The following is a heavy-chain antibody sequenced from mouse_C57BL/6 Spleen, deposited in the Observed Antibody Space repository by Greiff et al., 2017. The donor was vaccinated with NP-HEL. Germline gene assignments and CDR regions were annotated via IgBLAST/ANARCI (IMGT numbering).Heavy chain of an antibody. CDR3: ARIVNSNYGYFDV. V-gene: IGHV2-2*01. J-gene: IGHJ1*03. D-gene: IGHD2-5*01. CDR2: IWSGGST. Sequence: QVQLKESGPGLVQPSQSLSITCTVSGFSLTSYGVHWVRQSPGKGLAWLGVIWSGGSTDYNAAFISRLSISKDNSKSQVFFKMNSLQADDTAIYYCARIVNSNYGYFDVWGTGTTVTVSS. CDR1: GFSLTSYG.